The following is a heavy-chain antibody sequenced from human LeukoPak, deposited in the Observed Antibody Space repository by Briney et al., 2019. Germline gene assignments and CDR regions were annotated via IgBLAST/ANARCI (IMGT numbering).Heavy chain of an antibody. CDR2: ISPYNGNA. CDR1: GYTFTNYG. J-gene: IGHJ2*01. V-gene: IGHV1-18*01. D-gene: IGHD5-24*01. CDR3: ARGWLQPYWYFDL. Sequence: ASVTVSFKASGYTFTNYGISWVGQAPGQGLEGMGWISPYNGNADYAQKLQGRVTMTTDTSATTAYMELRRLRSDDTAVYYCARGWLQPYWYFDLWGRGTLVTVSS.